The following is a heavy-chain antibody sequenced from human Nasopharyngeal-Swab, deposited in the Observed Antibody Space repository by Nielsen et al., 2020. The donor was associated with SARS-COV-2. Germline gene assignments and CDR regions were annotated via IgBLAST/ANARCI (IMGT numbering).Heavy chain of an antibody. J-gene: IGHJ3*02. CDR3: AILTTLWAFDI. Sequence: GESLKISCAASGFTFSDYYMSWIRQAPGKGLEWVSYISSTGAIIYYANSVKGRFTISRDNPKNSLYLQMNSLRAEDTGIYYCAILTTLWAFDIWGQGTVVTVSS. CDR2: ISSTGAII. D-gene: IGHD4-17*01. V-gene: IGHV3-11*01. CDR1: GFTFSDYY.